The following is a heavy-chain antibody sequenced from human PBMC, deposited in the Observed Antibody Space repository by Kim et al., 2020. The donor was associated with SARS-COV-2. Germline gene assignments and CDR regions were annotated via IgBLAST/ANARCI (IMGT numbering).Heavy chain of an antibody. CDR1: GYTFTSYD. CDR2: MNPNSGNT. V-gene: IGHV1-8*01. Sequence: ASVKVSCKASGYTFTSYDINWVRQATGQGLEWMGWMNPNSGNTGYAQKFQGRVTMTRNTSISTAYMELSSLRSEDTAVYYCARDIRYFDWLLYSGRYYYYGKDVWGQGTTVTVSS. CDR3: ARDIRYFDWLLYSGRYYYYGKDV. J-gene: IGHJ6*02. D-gene: IGHD3-9*01.